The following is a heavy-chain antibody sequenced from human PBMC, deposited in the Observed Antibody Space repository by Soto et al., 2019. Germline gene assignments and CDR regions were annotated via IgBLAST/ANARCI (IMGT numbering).Heavy chain of an antibody. V-gene: IGHV3-30-3*01. CDR3: ARVPTVTRNPYYYYYGMDV. D-gene: IGHD4-4*01. CDR2: ISYDGSNK. J-gene: IGHJ6*02. CDR1: GFTFSSYA. Sequence: QVQLVESGGGVVQPGRSLRLSCAASGFTFSSYAMHWVRQAPGKGLEWVAVISYDGSNKYYADSVKGRFTISRDNSKNTLNLQMNSLRAEDTAVDYCARVPTVTRNPYYYYYGMDVWGQGTTVTVSS.